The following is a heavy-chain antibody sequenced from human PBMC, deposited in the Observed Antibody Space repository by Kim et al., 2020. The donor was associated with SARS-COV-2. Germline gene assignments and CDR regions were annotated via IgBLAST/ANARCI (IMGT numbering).Heavy chain of an antibody. CDR1: GGSISSSNW. D-gene: IGHD3-10*01. J-gene: IGHJ6*02. CDR2: IYHSGST. CDR3: ARVRVEDGSGHYYYYYGMDV. Sequence: SETLSLTCAVSGGSISSSNWWSWVRQPPGKGLEWIGEIYHSGSTNYNPSLKSRVTISVDKSKNQFSLKLSSVTAADTAVYYCARVRVEDGSGHYYYYYGMDVWGQGTTVTVSS. V-gene: IGHV4-4*02.